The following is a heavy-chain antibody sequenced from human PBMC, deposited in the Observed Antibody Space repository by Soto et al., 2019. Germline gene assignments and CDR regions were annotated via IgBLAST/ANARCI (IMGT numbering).Heavy chain of an antibody. CDR3: ARGVALNQFAGHWFDS. Sequence: SETLSLTCAVYGGSFSGYYWSWIRQPPGKGLEWIGEINHSGSTNYNPSLKSRVTISVDTSKNQFSLKLSSVTAADTAVYYCARGVALNQFAGHWFDSWGQGTLVT. J-gene: IGHJ5*01. V-gene: IGHV4-34*01. D-gene: IGHD2-15*01. CDR2: INHSGST. CDR1: GGSFSGYY.